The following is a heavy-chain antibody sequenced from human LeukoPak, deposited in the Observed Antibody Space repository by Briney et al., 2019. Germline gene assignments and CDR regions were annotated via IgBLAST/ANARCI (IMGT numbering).Heavy chain of an antibody. CDR1: GYSIGTDYY. CDR3: MTNYLQGGYFFGH. D-gene: IGHD2-8*01. V-gene: IGHV4-38-2*02. CDR2: FFHTGNS. J-gene: IGHJ4*02. Sequence: TPSETLSLTCTVSGYSIGTDYYWGWIRQPPGKGLEWIGIFFHTGNSYYNPSLKSRVTISLDTSKNHFSLKLNSVTAADTAVYYCMTNYLQGGYFFGHWGQGALVTVSS.